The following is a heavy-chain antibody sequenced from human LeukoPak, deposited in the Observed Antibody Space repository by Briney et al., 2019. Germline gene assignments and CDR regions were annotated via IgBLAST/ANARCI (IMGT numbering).Heavy chain of an antibody. CDR3: AKTGQFDY. CDR2: TTGSGGNT. CDR1: GFTFSSYA. D-gene: IGHD7-27*01. J-gene: IGHJ4*02. Sequence: SGGSLRLSCVASGFTFSSYAMSRVRQAPGKGLEWVSTTTGSGGNTFYADPVKGRLAVSRDNSKNTLYLQMNSLRAEDTAVYYCAKTGQFDYWGQGTLVTVSS. V-gene: IGHV3-23*01.